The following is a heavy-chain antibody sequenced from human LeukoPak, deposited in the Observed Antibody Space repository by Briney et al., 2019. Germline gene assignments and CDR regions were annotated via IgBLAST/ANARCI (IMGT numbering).Heavy chain of an antibody. D-gene: IGHD2-21*02. J-gene: IGHJ4*02. CDR1: GFTFSSYA. CDR2: ISYDGSNK. Sequence: GGSLRLSCAASGFTFSSYAMHWVRQAPGKGLEWVAVISYDGSNKYYADSVKGQFTISRDNSKNTLYLQMNSLRAEDTAVYYCARASIVVVTAILSFDYWGQGTLVTVSS. V-gene: IGHV3-30-3*01. CDR3: ARASIVVVTAILSFDY.